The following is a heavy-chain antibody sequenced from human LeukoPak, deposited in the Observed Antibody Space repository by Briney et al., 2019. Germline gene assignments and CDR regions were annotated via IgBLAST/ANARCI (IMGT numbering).Heavy chain of an antibody. CDR3: AKDRGPMVRAPFDS. Sequence: GGSLRLSCAASGFSFSTYAMSWVRQAPGKGLEWVSGISGSGGNTHYADSVKGRFTISRDNSKNTLYLQMNSLRAEDTAVYYCAKDRGPMVRAPFDSWGQGNLVTVSS. V-gene: IGHV3-23*01. D-gene: IGHD3-10*01. CDR2: ISGSGGNT. J-gene: IGHJ4*02. CDR1: GFSFSTYA.